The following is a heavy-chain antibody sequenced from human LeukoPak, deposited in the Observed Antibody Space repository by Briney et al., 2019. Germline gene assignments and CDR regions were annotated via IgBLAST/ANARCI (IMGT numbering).Heavy chain of an antibody. Sequence: PGGSLRLSCVASSGLTFSSYWMSWVRQAPGKGLEWVANIKKDGSEKYYMDSVKGRFTISRDNAKNSLYLQMNSLRAEDTAVYYCAREGYDILTGGRHYGMDVWGQGTTVTVSS. D-gene: IGHD3-9*01. CDR1: GLTFSSYW. CDR2: IKKDGSEK. V-gene: IGHV3-7*01. J-gene: IGHJ6*02. CDR3: AREGYDILTGGRHYGMDV.